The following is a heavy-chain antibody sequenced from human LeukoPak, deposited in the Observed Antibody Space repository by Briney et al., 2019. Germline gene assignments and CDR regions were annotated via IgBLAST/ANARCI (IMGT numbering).Heavy chain of an antibody. CDR1: GGSISNSSYY. D-gene: IGHD2-8*01. V-gene: IGHV4-39*02. CDR2: VFYSGST. Sequence: SETLSLTCTVSGGSISNSSYYWGWIRQPPGKGLEWIGSVFYSGSTYYNPSLKSRVTIYVDKSKNHFSLKLSYVTAADTALYYCARLNTNAYPYFFDYWGQGTLVTVSS. CDR3: ARLNTNAYPYFFDY. J-gene: IGHJ4*02.